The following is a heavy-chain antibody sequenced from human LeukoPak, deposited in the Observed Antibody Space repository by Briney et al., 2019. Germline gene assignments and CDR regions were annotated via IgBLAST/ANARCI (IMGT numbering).Heavy chain of an antibody. Sequence: ASVKVSCKASGGTFSSYAISWVRQAPGQGLEWMGGIIPIFGTANYAQKFQGRVTITTDESTSTAYMELSSLRSEDTAVYCCASGQSYDILTGYSPLDYWGQGTLVTVSS. D-gene: IGHD3-9*01. J-gene: IGHJ4*02. CDR3: ASGQSYDILTGYSPLDY. CDR2: IIPIFGTA. CDR1: GGTFSSYA. V-gene: IGHV1-69*05.